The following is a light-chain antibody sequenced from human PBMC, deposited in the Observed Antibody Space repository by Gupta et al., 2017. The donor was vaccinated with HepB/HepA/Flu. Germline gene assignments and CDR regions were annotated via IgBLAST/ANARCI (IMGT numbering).Light chain of an antibody. J-gene: IGLJ1*01. Sequence: QPVLTRPPSASATLGASVTLTCTLSSGYSNYKVDWYKQRPGKGTRFVMRVGTGGSVGCKGDGIPDRFSVLGSGLNRYLTIKNIQEEDESDYHCGADHGSGSNFVKVFGTGTKVTVL. V-gene: IGLV9-49*01. CDR2: VGTGGSVG. CDR3: GADHGSGSNFVKV. CDR1: SGYSNYK.